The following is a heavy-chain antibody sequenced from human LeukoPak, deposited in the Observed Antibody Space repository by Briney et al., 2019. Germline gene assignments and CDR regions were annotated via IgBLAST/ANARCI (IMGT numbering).Heavy chain of an antibody. J-gene: IGHJ4*02. CDR1: GFTFSSYA. CDR2: ISGGGGST. Sequence: GGSLRLSCAASGFTFSSYAMSWVRQTPGKGLEWVSSISGGGGSTYYAASVKGRFTISRDNSKNALYPQMNSLRAEDTAVYYCARDHYFDYWGQGTLVTVSS. V-gene: IGHV3-23*01. CDR3: ARDHYFDY.